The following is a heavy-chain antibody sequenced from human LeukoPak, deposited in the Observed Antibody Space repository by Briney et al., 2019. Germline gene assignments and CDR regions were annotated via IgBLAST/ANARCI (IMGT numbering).Heavy chain of an antibody. V-gene: IGHV3-15*07. J-gene: IGHJ4*02. CDR1: GFSFTGVW. Sequence: GGSLRLSCVASGFSFTGVWMNWVRQAPGKGLEWVGRIKSKTEGEATDYIAPVKGRFTISRDDSKDTLYLQMNSLNTEDTAMYYCTTRSPARYCSDGACYSSADYWGQGTLVTVSS. D-gene: IGHD2-15*01. CDR3: TTRSPARYCSDGACYSSADY. CDR2: IKSKTEGEAT.